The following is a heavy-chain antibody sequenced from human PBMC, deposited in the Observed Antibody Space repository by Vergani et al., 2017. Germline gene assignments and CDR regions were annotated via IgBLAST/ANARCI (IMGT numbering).Heavy chain of an antibody. V-gene: IGHV4-4*03. Sequence: QVQLQESGPGLVKPPGTLSLTCSVSGESLSGNYWWSWVRQPPGKGLEWIGKIFHTGTTSFNPSLKSRATISMDQSKNQFSLKLTSVTAADTAVYYCATIPLWYGTSADFDFWGQGTLVTVSS. CDR2: IFHTGTT. D-gene: IGHD2-21*01. CDR1: GESLSGNYW. CDR3: ATIPLWYGTSADFDF. J-gene: IGHJ4*02.